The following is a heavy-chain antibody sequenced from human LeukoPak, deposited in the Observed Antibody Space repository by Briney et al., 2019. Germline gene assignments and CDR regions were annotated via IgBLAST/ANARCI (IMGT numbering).Heavy chain of an antibody. CDR3: ARGRGYCSSTSCLRYNWFDP. CDR1: GFIFSTYW. Sequence: PGGSLRLSCVGSGFIFSTYWMAWVRQAPGKGPEWVANINEDGREERYVDSVRGRFTISRDNTKNSLSLQMNSLRAEDTAVYYCARGRGYCSSTSCLRYNWFDPWGQGTLVTVSS. CDR2: INEDGREE. D-gene: IGHD2-2*01. J-gene: IGHJ5*02. V-gene: IGHV3-7*01.